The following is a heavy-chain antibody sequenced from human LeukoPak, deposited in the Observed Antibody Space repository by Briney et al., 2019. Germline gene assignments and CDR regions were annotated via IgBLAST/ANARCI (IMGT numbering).Heavy chain of an antibody. D-gene: IGHD3-9*01. J-gene: IGHJ4*02. Sequence: PGRALRHSFSAPGFTFSSYAMHSVRQAPGKGLEWEPVIPYDGSNRYYADCVKGRFTISRHSSKHTLYVQVNSLRAEDTAVYYCARGHYYDILTGYPHFDYWGQGTLVTVSS. CDR2: IPYDGSNR. V-gene: IGHV3-30*04. CDR1: GFTFSSYA. CDR3: ARGHYYDILTGYPHFDY.